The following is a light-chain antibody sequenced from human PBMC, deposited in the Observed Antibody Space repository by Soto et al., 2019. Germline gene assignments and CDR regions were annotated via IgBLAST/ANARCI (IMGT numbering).Light chain of an antibody. CDR2: DVI. CDR3: SSYGGSNNLL. Sequence: QSALTQPPSASGSPGQSVTISCTGTSRDIGGYDFVSWYQQHPGKAPKLLIYDVINRPSGVPDRFSGSKSGNTASLTVSGLHTDDEADYYCSSYGGSNNLLFGGGTKLTVL. CDR1: SRDIGGYDF. J-gene: IGLJ2*01. V-gene: IGLV2-8*01.